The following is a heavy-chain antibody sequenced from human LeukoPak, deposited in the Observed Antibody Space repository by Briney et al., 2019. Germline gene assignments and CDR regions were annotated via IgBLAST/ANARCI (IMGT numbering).Heavy chain of an antibody. CDR3: AKDIYSSSSASFDY. J-gene: IGHJ4*02. CDR2: ISWNSGSI. D-gene: IGHD6-6*01. V-gene: IGHV3-9*03. CDR1: GFTFDDYD. Sequence: GGSLRLSCAASGFTFDDYDMHWVRQAPGKGLEWVSGISWNSGSIGYADSVKGRFTISRDNAKNSLYLQMNSLRAGDMALYYCAKDIYSSSSASFDYWGQGTLVTVSS.